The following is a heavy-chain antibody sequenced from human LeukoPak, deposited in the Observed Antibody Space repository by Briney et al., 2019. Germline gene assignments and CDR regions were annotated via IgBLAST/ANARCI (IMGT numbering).Heavy chain of an antibody. V-gene: IGHV3-30*04. Sequence: GGSLRLSCAASGFTFSSYAMHWVRQAPGKGLEWVAVISYDGSNKYYADSVKGRFTISRDNSKNTLYLQMNSLRTEDTALYYCARDYADYYYYMDVWGKGTTVTVSS. J-gene: IGHJ6*03. CDR3: ARDYADYYYYMDV. CDR1: GFTFSSYA. D-gene: IGHD2-2*01. CDR2: ISYDGSNK.